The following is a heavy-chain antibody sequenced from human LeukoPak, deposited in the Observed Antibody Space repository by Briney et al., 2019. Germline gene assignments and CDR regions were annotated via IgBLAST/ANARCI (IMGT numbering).Heavy chain of an antibody. V-gene: IGHV4-34*01. Sequence: PSETLSLTCAVYGGSFSGYYWSWIRQPPGKGLEWIGEINHSGSTNYNPSLKSRVTISVDTSKNQFSLKLSSVTAADTAVYYCARQEDYYDSSGLDYWGQGTLVTVSS. D-gene: IGHD3-22*01. CDR3: ARQEDYYDSSGLDY. CDR2: INHSGST. J-gene: IGHJ4*02. CDR1: GGSFSGYY.